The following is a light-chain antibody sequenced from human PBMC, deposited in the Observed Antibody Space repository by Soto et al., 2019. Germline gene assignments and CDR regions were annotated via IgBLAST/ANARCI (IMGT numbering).Light chain of an antibody. Sequence: QSALTQPASVSGSPGQSITIACNGTSSDIGGYNYVSWFQHHPGKAPKLIICEISNRPSGVSNRFSASNSGNTASLTISGLQAEAEATYYCSSYSSSSTLVFGTGTKLTVL. CDR2: EIS. J-gene: IGLJ1*01. CDR1: SSDIGGYNY. CDR3: SSYSSSSTLV. V-gene: IGLV2-14*01.